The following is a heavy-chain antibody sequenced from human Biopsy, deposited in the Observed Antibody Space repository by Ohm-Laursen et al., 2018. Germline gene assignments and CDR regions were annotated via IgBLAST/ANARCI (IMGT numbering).Heavy chain of an antibody. Sequence: SVKVSCKASGYSFTSYYMHWVRQAPGQGFEWMGMINPSGSTTSYPQIFQGRVTMTRDTSKSTVYMELSSLRSADTAVYFCARNTGWYGDLYYFDYWGQGTLVTVSS. CDR2: INPSGSTT. CDR1: GYSFTSYY. J-gene: IGHJ4*02. CDR3: ARNTGWYGDLYYFDY. V-gene: IGHV1-46*01. D-gene: IGHD6-19*01.